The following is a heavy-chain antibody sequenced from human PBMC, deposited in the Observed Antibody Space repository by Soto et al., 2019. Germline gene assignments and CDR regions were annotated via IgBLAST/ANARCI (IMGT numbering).Heavy chain of an antibody. CDR2: IYQSGNT. D-gene: IGHD3-10*01. CDR3: ARGRGYATNDFDY. CDR1: GGTISSGGYS. J-gene: IGHJ4*02. V-gene: IGHV4-30-2*01. Sequence: QLQLQESGSGLVKPSQALSLACAVSGGTISSGGYSWSWIRQPPGKGLEWIGYIYQSGNTYYNPSLKSRVTISIDRSKNQFSLKLNSVTAADTAVYYCARGRGYATNDFDYCGQGTLVTVSS.